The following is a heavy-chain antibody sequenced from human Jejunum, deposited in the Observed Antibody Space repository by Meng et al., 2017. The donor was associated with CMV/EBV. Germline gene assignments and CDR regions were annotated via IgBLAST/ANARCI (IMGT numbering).Heavy chain of an antibody. J-gene: IGHJ6*02. CDR1: FEDYG. CDR3: AKVDSSSYYYYYGMDV. V-gene: IGHV3-20*03. Sequence: FEDYGVSWVRQAPGKGLEWVAGINWNGVSIGYADSVKGRFTISRDNAKNSLYLQMNSLRAEDTALYYCAKVDSSSYYYYYGMDVWGQGTTVTVSS. D-gene: IGHD6-6*01. CDR2: INWNGVSI.